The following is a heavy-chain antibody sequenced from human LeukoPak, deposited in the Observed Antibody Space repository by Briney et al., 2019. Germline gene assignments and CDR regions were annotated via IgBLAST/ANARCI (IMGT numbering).Heavy chain of an antibody. CDR3: ARDHAGLDS. D-gene: IGHD6-13*01. J-gene: IGHJ4*02. CDR2: TYYRSKWYN. Sequence: SQTLSLTCAISGDSVSSNSAACNWIRQSPSRGLEWLGRTYYRSKWYNHYAASVKSRITINPDTSKNQFSLHLNSVTPEDTAVYFCARDHAGLDSWGQGTLVTVSS. V-gene: IGHV6-1*01. CDR1: GDSVSSNSAA.